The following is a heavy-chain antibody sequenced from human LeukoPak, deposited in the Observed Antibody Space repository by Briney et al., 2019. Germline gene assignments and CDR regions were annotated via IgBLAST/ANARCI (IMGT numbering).Heavy chain of an antibody. Sequence: SETLSLTCTVSGGSISISSYYWGWIRQPPGKGLEWIGSIYYTGRTYYNPSLKSRVTISVDTSKNQFSLKLSSVTAADTAVYYCARSRGYSVTADYWGQGTLVTVSS. CDR2: IYYTGRT. CDR1: GGSISISSYY. CDR3: ARSRGYSVTADY. D-gene: IGHD5-18*01. J-gene: IGHJ4*02. V-gene: IGHV4-39*07.